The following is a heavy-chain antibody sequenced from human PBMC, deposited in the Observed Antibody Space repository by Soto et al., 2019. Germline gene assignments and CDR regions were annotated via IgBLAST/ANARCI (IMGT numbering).Heavy chain of an antibody. CDR3: VKGAWLDY. CDR1: GFTFSTFD. CDR2: IRGVAGST. J-gene: IGHJ4*02. Sequence: EVQLLESGGGLVQPGGSLRLSCTASGFTFSTFDMTWVRQAPGKGLEWVSLIRGVAGSTHYADSVKGRFTISKDNSKSMLYLEMNSLRGDDTAVYFCVKGAWLDYWGQGSMATVSS. V-gene: IGHV3-23*01.